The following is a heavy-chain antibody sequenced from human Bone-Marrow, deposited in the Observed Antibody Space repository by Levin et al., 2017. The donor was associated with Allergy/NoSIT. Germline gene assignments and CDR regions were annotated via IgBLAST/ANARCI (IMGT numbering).Heavy chain of an antibody. CDR3: AKGMSGYEYKYFYFDR. D-gene: IGHD5-12*01. V-gene: IGHV3-9*01. CDR2: ISWNSGSL. J-gene: IGHJ4*02. Sequence: GGSLRLSCAASGFTFDDYAIHWLRQIPGKGLEWVAGISWNSGSLDYEESVKGRFTISRDNAKNSVFLQMDSLRPEDTALYYCAKGMSGYEYKYFYFDRWGQGTLVTVSS. CDR1: GFTFDDYA.